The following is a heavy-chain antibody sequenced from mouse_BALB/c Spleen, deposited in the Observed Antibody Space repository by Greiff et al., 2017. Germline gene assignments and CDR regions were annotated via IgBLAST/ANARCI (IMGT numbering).Heavy chain of an antibody. J-gene: IGHJ4*01. CDR3: ARVDDYEYAMDY. CDR2: ISNGGGST. CDR1: GFTFSSYT. D-gene: IGHD2-4*01. V-gene: IGHV5-12-2*01. Sequence: EVKLMESGGGLVQPGGSLKLSCAASGFTFSSYTMSWVRQTPEKRLEWVAYISNGGGSTYYPDTVKGRFTISRDNAKNTLYLQMSSLKSEDTAMYYCARVDDYEYAMDYWGQGTSVTVSS.